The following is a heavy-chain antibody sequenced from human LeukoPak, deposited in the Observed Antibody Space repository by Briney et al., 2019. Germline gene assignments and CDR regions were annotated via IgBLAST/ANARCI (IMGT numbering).Heavy chain of an antibody. CDR1: GGSISSHY. D-gene: IGHD3-22*01. CDR2: IYYSGST. V-gene: IGHV4-59*11. J-gene: IGHJ3*02. CDR3: ARHSYYYDSSKDAFDT. Sequence: PSETLSLTCTVSGGSISSHYWSWIRQPPGKGLEWIGYIYYSGSTNYNPSLKSRVTISVDTSKNQFSLKLSSVTAADTAVYYCARHSYYYDSSKDAFDTWGQGTMVTVSS.